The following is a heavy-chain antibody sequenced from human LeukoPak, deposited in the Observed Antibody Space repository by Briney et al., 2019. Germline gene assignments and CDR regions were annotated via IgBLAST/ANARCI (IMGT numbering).Heavy chain of an antibody. CDR2: ISSTGSSI. J-gene: IGHJ4*02. CDR3: AKRGSYDSSGMGYYFDY. V-gene: IGHV3-48*03. D-gene: IGHD3-22*01. CDR1: GLTFSSYE. Sequence: PGGSLRLSCAASGLTFSSYEMNWVRQAPGKGLEGVSCISSTGSSIHYADSVKGRFTISRDNAKNSLYLQMNSLRAEDTAVYYCAKRGSYDSSGMGYYFDYWGQGTLVTVSS.